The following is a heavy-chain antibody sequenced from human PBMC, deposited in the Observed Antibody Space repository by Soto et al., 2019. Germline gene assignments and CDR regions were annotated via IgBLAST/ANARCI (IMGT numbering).Heavy chain of an antibody. CDR1: GGSISSYY. J-gene: IGHJ4*02. CDR2: IYYSGST. Sequence: QVQLQESGPGLVKPSETLSLTCTVSGGSISSYYWSWIRQPPGKGLEWIGYIYYSGSTNYNPSLKSRVTISVDTSKNQFSLKLSSVTAADTAVYYCARSGVAVAGGDYWGQGTLVTVSS. CDR3: ARSGVAVAGGDY. V-gene: IGHV4-59*08. D-gene: IGHD6-19*01.